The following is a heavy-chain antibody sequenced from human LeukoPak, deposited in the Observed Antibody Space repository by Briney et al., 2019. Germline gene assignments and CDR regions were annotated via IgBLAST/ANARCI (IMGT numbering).Heavy chain of an antibody. J-gene: IGHJ5*02. CDR2: IYYSGST. Sequence: PSETLSLTCTVSGGSISSSSYYWGWIRQPPGKGLEWIGSIYYSGSTYYNPSLKSRVTISVDTSKNQFSLKLSSVTAADTAVYYCERHSWTPYSSNLKSGFDPWGQGTLVTVSS. D-gene: IGHD6-13*01. V-gene: IGHV4-39*01. CDR1: GGSISSSSYY. CDR3: ERHSWTPYSSNLKSGFDP.